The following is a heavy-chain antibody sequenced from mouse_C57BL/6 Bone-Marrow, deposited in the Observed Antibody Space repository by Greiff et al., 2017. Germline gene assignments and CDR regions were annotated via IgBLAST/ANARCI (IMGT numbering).Heavy chain of an antibody. CDR2: ISYDGSN. D-gene: IGHD1-1*01. CDR3: ARNDYYGDY. CDR1: GYSITSGYY. J-gene: IGHJ2*01. Sequence: VQLKESGPGLVKPSQSLSLTCSVTGYSITSGYYWNWIRQFPGNKLEWMGYISYDGSNNYNPSLKNRISITRDTSKNQFFLKLNSVTTEDTATYYCARNDYYGDYWGQGTTLTVSS. V-gene: IGHV3-6*01.